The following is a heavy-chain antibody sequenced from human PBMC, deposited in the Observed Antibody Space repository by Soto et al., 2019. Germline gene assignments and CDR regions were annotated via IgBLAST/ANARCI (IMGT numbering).Heavy chain of an antibody. CDR1: GYRYTSYA. J-gene: IGHJ6*02. D-gene: IGHD6-13*01. CDR3: AREAGYYYGMDV. CDR2: INAGNGNT. Sequence: ASVKVSCKASGYRYTSYAMHWVRQAPGQRLEWMGWINAGNGNTKYSQKFQGRVTITRDTSASTAYMELSSLRSEDTAVYYCAREAGYYYGMDVWGQGTTVTVSS. V-gene: IGHV1-3*01.